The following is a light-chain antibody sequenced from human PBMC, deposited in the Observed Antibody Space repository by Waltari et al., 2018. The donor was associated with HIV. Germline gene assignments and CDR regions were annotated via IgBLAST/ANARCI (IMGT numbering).Light chain of an antibody. CDR1: QTVNTF. CDR3: QQSYSNPRT. CDR2: AAS. Sequence: DSQMTQSPSCLYASVGDRVTNTCLASQTVNTFLHWYQQKPGKAPRLLIYAASSLQSGVPSRFGGAGSGTDFTLTISSLHPEDFGTYYCQQSYSNPRTFGQGTKVE. V-gene: IGKV1-39*01. J-gene: IGKJ1*01.